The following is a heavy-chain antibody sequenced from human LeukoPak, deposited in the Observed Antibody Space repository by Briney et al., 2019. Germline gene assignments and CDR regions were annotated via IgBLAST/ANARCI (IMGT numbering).Heavy chain of an antibody. J-gene: IGHJ3*02. CDR2: IYSTGST. CDR1: GGSISSYY. Sequence: SETLSLTCTVSGGSISSYYWSWIRQPAGRGLEWIGRIYSTGSTDYNPSLKSRVSMSADTSKNLFSLKLSSVTAADTAVYYCARAMGPSGAFDIWGQGTMVTVSS. V-gene: IGHV4-4*07. CDR3: ARAMGPSGAFDI. D-gene: IGHD3-16*01.